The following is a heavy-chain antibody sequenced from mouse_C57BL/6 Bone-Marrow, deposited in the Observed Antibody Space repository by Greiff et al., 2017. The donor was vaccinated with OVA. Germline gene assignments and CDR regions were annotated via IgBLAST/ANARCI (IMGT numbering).Heavy chain of an antibody. CDR2: IYPRSGNT. J-gene: IGHJ4*01. V-gene: IGHV1-81*01. CDR1: GYTFTSYG. Sequence: QVQLQQSGAELARPGASVKLSCKASGYTFTSYGISWVKQRTGQGLEWIGEIYPRSGNTYYNEKFKGKATLTADKSSSTAYMELRSLTSEDSAVYFSARGGPYDGFYYYAMDYWGQGTSVTVSS. CDR3: ARGGPYDGFYYYAMDY. D-gene: IGHD2-3*01.